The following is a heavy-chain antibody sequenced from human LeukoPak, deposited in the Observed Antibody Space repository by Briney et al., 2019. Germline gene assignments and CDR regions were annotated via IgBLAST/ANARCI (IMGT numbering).Heavy chain of an antibody. CDR2: IYPGDSDT. CDR1: GYRFTTYW. J-gene: IGHJ3*02. CDR3: ARSAITGTLAAFHI. V-gene: IGHV5-51*01. D-gene: IGHD1/OR15-1a*01. Sequence: GESLKISCKVSGYRFTTYWIGWVRQMPGKGLEWMGIIYPGDSDTRYSPSFQGQVTISADKSISTAYLQWSSLKASDTAMYYCARSAITGTLAAFHIWGQGTMVTVSS.